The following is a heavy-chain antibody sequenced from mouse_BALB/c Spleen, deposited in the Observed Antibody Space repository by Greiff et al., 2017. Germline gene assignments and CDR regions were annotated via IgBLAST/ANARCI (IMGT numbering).Heavy chain of an antibody. CDR1: GYSITSGYY. D-gene: IGHD1-1*01. V-gene: IGHV3-6*02. CDR3: ARDSSWDWAY. Sequence: EVKLLESGPGLVKPSQSLSLTCSVTGYSITSGYYWNWIRQFPGNKLEWMGYISYDGSNNYNPSLKNRISITRDTSKNQFFLKLNSVTTEDTATYYCARDSSWDWAYWGQGTLVTVSA. CDR2: ISYDGSN. J-gene: IGHJ3*01.